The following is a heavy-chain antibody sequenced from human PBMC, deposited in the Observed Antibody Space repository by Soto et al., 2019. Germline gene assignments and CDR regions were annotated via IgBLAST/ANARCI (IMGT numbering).Heavy chain of an antibody. CDR3: ARRPGIAAAGTDYYYYGMDV. V-gene: IGHV5-10-1*03. D-gene: IGHD6-13*01. CDR1: GYSFTSYW. CDR2: IDPSDSYT. Sequence: EVQLVQSGAEVKKPGESLRISCKGSGYSFTSYWISWVRQMPGKGLEWMGRIDPSDSYTNYSPSFQGHVTISADKSISTAYLQWSSLKASDTAMYYCARRPGIAAAGTDYYYYGMDVWGQGTTVTVSS. J-gene: IGHJ6*02.